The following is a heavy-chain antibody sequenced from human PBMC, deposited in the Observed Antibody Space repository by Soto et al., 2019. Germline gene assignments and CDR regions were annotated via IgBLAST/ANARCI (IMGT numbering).Heavy chain of an antibody. Sequence: SVKVSCKASGGTFSGYAISWVRQAPGEGLEGMWGRIPIFGTANYAQKFQGRVTITADESTRTAYMELSSLRSEDTAVYYCARRSPYGQGWFDPWGQGPLLIVSS. V-gene: IGHV1-69*13. CDR3: ARRSPYGQGWFDP. CDR2: RIPIFGTA. D-gene: IGHD3-10*01. J-gene: IGHJ5*02. CDR1: GGTFSGYA.